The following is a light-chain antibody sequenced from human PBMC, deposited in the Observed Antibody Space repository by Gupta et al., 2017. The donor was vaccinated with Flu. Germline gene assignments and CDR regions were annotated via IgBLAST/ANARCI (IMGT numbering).Light chain of an antibody. CDR2: EDN. V-gene: IGLV6-57*01. CDR3: QSYNATNVV. J-gene: IGLJ2*01. CDR1: GGSIATYY. Sequence: TVTISGTRSGGSIATYYVQWYQQRPGRSPTTVIYEDNERPSGIPDRFSGSIDSSSNSASLTISGLKTEDEAYYYCQSYNATNVVFGGGTRLTVL.